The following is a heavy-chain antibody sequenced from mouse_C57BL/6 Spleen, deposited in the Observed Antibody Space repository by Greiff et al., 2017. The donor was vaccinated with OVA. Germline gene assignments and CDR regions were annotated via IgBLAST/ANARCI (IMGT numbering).Heavy chain of an antibody. CDR2: IYPGDGDT. CDR1: GYAFSSYW. Sequence: VQLKQSGAELVKPGASVKISCKASGYAFSSYWMNWVKQRPGKGLEWIGQIYPGDGDTNYNGKFKGKATLTADKSSSTAYMQLSSLTSEDSAVYFGARCGDYDDDGYAMDYWGQGTSVTVSS. D-gene: IGHD2-4*01. V-gene: IGHV1-80*01. J-gene: IGHJ4*01. CDR3: ARCGDYDDDGYAMDY.